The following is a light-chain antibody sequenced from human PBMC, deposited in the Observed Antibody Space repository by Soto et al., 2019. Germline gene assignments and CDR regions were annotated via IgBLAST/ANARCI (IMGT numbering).Light chain of an antibody. CDR2: WAS. Sequence: DIVMTQSPGSLAVSLGERATINCKSSQSVLYTSNNKNYLACYQQKTGQPPKLLIYWASARESGVPDRFSGSGSGTEFTLTISSLQAEDVAVYYGQQYYGSPYTFGQGTKLEIK. J-gene: IGKJ2*01. V-gene: IGKV4-1*01. CDR1: QSVLYTSNNKNY. CDR3: QQYYGSPYT.